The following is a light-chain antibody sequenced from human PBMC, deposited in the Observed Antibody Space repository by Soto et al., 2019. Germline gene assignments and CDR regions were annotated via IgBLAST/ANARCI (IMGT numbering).Light chain of an antibody. CDR2: EVS. CDR3: SSYTRSSTYV. J-gene: IGLJ1*01. V-gene: IGLV2-14*01. Sequence: QSVLTQPASVSGSLGQSSTISCTGTSSDVGGFNYVSWYQQHPGKAPKLMIYEVSNRPSGVSNRFSGSKSGNTASLTISGLQAEDEADYYCSSYTRSSTYVFGSGTKVTVL. CDR1: SSDVGGFNY.